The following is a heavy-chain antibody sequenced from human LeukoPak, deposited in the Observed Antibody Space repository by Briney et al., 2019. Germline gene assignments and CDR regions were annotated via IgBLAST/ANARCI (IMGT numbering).Heavy chain of an antibody. Sequence: KPGGSLRLSCTASGFTFGDYAMSWFRQAPGKGLEWVGFIRSKLYGGTTEYAASVKGRFTISRDDSKSIAYLHMNSLKTEDTAVYYCTRSSGWTYYFDYWGQGTLVTVSS. J-gene: IGHJ4*02. V-gene: IGHV3-49*05. D-gene: IGHD6-19*01. CDR1: GFTFGDYA. CDR3: TRSSGWTYYFDY. CDR2: IRSKLYGGTT.